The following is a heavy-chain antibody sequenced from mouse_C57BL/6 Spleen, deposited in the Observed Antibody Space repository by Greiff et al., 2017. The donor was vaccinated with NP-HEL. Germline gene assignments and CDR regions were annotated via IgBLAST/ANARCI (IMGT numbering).Heavy chain of an antibody. CDR1: GYAFSSSW. J-gene: IGHJ3*01. V-gene: IGHV1-82*01. D-gene: IGHD1-1*01. Sequence: VKLQESGPELVKPGASVKISCKASGYAFSSSWMNWVKQRPGKGLEWIGRIYPGDGDTNYNGKFKGKATLTADKTSSTAYMQLSSLTSEDSAVYCCARRYYGSSSWGQGTLVTVSA. CDR2: IYPGDGDT. CDR3: ARRYYGSSS.